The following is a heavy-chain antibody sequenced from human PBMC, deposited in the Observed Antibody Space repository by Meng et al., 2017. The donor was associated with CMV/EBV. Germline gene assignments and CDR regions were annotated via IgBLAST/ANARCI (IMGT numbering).Heavy chain of an antibody. CDR1: GFTFSSYW. V-gene: IGHV3-7*01. Sequence: LSLTGAASGFTFSSYWMSWVRQAPGKGLEWVANIKQDGSEKYYVDSVKGRFTISRDNAKNSLYLQMNSLRAEDTAVYYCARDVVGAEAYFDYWGQGTLVTVSS. CDR3: ARDVVGAEAYFDY. D-gene: IGHD1-26*01. J-gene: IGHJ4*02. CDR2: IKQDGSEK.